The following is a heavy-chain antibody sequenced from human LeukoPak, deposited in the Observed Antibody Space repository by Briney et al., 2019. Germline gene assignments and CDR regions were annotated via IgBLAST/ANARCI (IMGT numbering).Heavy chain of an antibody. CDR2: MSFDGSNE. CDR3: ARASVVAATHWFDP. J-gene: IGHJ5*02. D-gene: IGHD2-15*01. Sequence: PGGSLRLSCAASGFTFSSYAMSWVRQAPGKGLEWVAVMSFDGSNEFYADSVKGRFTIFRDNFKNTLYLQMNSLRPDDTAVYYCARASVVAATHWFDPWGQGTLVTVSS. V-gene: IGHV3-30-3*01. CDR1: GFTFSSYA.